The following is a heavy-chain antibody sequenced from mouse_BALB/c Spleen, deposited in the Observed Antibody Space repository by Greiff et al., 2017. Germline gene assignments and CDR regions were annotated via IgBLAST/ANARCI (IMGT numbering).Heavy chain of an antibody. J-gene: IGHJ2*01. CDR1: GYTFTNYW. Sequence: VKLQQSGAELVRPGTSVKISCKASGYTFTNYWLGWVKQRPGHGLEWIGDIYPGGGYTNYNEKFKGKATLTADTSSSTAYMQLSSLTSEDSAVYFCARSGDYGSSHYFDYWGQGTTLTVSS. D-gene: IGHD1-1*01. V-gene: IGHV1-63*02. CDR2: IYPGGGYT. CDR3: ARSGDYGSSHYFDY.